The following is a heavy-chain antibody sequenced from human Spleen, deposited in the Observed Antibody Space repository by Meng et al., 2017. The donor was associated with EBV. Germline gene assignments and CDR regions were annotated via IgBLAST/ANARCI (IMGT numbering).Heavy chain of an antibody. CDR1: GFIVTKNY. CDR2: IYGGDIT. V-gene: IGHV3-53*01. Sequence: EVQLGGSGGGLMQRGGSLTLSCAASGFIVTKNYMSWGRQAPGKGLEWVSVIYGGDITDYADSVKGRFSISWDNDRNTVYLQMNSLRAEDTAVYYCAKGRSAGRLDWFDPWGQGTLVTVSS. J-gene: IGHJ5*02. CDR3: AKGRSAGRLDWFDP.